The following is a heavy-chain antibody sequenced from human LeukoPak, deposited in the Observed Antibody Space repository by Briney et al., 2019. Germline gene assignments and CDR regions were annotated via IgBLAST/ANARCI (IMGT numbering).Heavy chain of an antibody. CDR3: AKAPARVVLITTYGMDV. V-gene: IGHV3-23*01. J-gene: IGHJ6*02. D-gene: IGHD3-22*01. CDR1: GFTFSSYA. Sequence: GGSLRLSCAASGFTFSSYAMSCVRQAPGKGLEWVSAISGSGGSTYYADSVKGRFTISRDNSKDMVYLQMNSLRASVTSDYSAAKAPARVVLITTYGMDVWGQGTTVTVSS. CDR2: ISGSGGST.